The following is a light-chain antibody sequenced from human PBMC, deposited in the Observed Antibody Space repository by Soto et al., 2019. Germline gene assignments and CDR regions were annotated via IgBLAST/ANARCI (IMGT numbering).Light chain of an antibody. CDR3: QSYDSSLSGWV. V-gene: IGLV1-44*01. Sequence: QSVLTQPPSASGTPGQRVTISCSGSKSNIGSYSVNWYQQFPGAAPKLLIYSSTHRPSGVPDRFSGSKSGTSASLAISGLQSEHEADYYCQSYDSSLSGWVFGGGTKVTVL. CDR2: SST. J-gene: IGLJ3*02. CDR1: KSNIGSYS.